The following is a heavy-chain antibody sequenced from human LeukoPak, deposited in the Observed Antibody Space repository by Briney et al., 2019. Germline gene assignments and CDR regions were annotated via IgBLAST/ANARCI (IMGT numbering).Heavy chain of an antibody. D-gene: IGHD4-11*01. CDR3: AKVRDYSDYGGIGP. Sequence: GGSLRLSCAPSGFTFSTYGMHWVRQAPGKGLEWVAFIRYDGSNKYYADSVKGRFTISRDNSKNTLYLQMNSLRAEDTAVYYCAKVRDYSDYGGIGPWGQGTLVTVSS. CDR1: GFTFSTYG. J-gene: IGHJ5*02. CDR2: IRYDGSNK. V-gene: IGHV3-30*02.